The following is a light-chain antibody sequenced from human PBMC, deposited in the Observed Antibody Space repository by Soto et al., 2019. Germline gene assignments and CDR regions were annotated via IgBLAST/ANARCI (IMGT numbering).Light chain of an antibody. V-gene: IGKV3-20*01. CDR2: AAS. CDR1: EFISIN. Sequence: EIVMTQSPATLSVSPVERATLSFMASEFISINLAWYQQKPGQAPRLLIYAASSRATGIPDRFSGSGSGTDFTLTIGRLEPEHFAVYYCHQYGISPPRTFGQGTKVDIK. CDR3: HQYGISPPRT. J-gene: IGKJ1*01.